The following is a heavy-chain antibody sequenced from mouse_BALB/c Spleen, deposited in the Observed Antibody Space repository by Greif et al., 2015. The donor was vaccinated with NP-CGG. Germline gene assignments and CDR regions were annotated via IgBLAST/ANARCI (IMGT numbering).Heavy chain of an antibody. CDR2: INPSSGYT. J-gene: IGHJ3*01. V-gene: IGHV1-4*01. Sequence: VQLQEPGAEPARPGASVKMSCKASGYTFTSYTMHWVKQRPGQGLEWIGYINPSSGYTNYNQKFKDKATLTADKSSSTAYMQLSSLTSEDSAVYYCARGPVWFAYWGQGTLVTVSA. CDR1: GYTFTSYT. CDR3: ARGPVWFAY.